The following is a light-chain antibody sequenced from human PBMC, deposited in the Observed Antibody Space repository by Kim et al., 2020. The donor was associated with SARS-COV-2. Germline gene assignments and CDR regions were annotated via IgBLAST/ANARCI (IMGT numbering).Light chain of an antibody. Sequence: VSLGERVTLSCRASQSIGSNLAWYQQKPGQTPRLLIYGASARAIGIPARFSGGGSASEFTLTISSLQSEDFAVYYCQQYNTWPHTFGGGTKVDIK. J-gene: IGKJ4*01. CDR3: QQYNTWPHT. CDR2: GAS. V-gene: IGKV3-15*01. CDR1: QSIGSN.